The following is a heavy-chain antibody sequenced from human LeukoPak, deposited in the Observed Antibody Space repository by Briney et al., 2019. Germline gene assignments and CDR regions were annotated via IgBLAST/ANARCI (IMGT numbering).Heavy chain of an antibody. Sequence: GGSLRLSCAASGFTFSSYWMTWVRQAPGKGLEWVANIKEDGGEGYYVDSVKGRFTVSRDNAKNSLYLQLTSLRAEDTAVYYCARDRGGRGFTYGQPLDYWGQGTLVTVSS. CDR3: ARDRGGRGFTYGQPLDY. J-gene: IGHJ4*02. CDR1: GFTFSSYW. V-gene: IGHV3-7*03. D-gene: IGHD5-18*01. CDR2: IKEDGGEG.